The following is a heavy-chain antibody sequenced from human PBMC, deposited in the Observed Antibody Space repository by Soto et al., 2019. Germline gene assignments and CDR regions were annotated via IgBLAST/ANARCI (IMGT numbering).Heavy chain of an antibody. V-gene: IGHV3-30*18. CDR3: AKDLGYCSSTTCYRMDL. CDR1: GFTFSSYG. D-gene: IGHD2-2*01. J-gene: IGHJ6*02. CDR2: ISFDGNNK. Sequence: SLRLSCAASGFTFSSYGMHWVRQAPGKGLEWVAVISFDGNNKYYADSVKGRFTISRDNSKNTLYLQINSLRTEDTAVYYCAKDLGYCSSTTCYRMDLWGQGTTVTVSS.